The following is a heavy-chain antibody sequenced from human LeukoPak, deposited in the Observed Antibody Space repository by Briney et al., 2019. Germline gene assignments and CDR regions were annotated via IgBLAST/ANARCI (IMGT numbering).Heavy chain of an antibody. CDR3: ASEQQQLVSRSGDY. Sequence: PGGSLRLSCAASGFTFSSYEMNWVRQAPGKGLEWVSYISSSGSTIYYADSVKGRFTISRDNAKNSLYLQMNSLRAEDTAVYYCASEQQQLVSRSGDYWGQGTLVTVSS. CDR2: ISSSGSTI. CDR1: GFTFSSYE. D-gene: IGHD6-13*01. J-gene: IGHJ4*02. V-gene: IGHV3-48*03.